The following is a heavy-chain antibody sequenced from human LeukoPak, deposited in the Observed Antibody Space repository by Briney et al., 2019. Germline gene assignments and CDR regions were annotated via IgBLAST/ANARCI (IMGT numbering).Heavy chain of an antibody. D-gene: IGHD3-22*01. CDR1: GFTFDDYG. Sequence: PGGSLRLSCAASGFTFDDYGMSWVRQAPGKGLEWVSGINWNGGSTGYADSVKSRFTISRDNAKNSLYLQMNSLTAEDTALYYCARGLDSSGYYDAFDIWGQGTMVTVSS. CDR3: ARGLDSSGYYDAFDI. CDR2: INWNGGST. V-gene: IGHV3-20*04. J-gene: IGHJ3*02.